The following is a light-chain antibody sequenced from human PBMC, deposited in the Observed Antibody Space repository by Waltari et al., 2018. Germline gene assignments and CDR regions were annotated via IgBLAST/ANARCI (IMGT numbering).Light chain of an antibody. CDR2: KIS. V-gene: IGKV2-30*02. CDR3: MQTTHWPRT. Sequence: VVMTQSLLSLSVTLEQPASIYCKSSQRLLLSSGKTYLTWFHQRPGQFPRRLIYKISHREYVVPYRFSGSASGTDFTLTINRVEAEDVGVYYCMQTTHWPRTFGQGTKLEIK. CDR1: QRLLLSSGKTY. J-gene: IGKJ2*01.